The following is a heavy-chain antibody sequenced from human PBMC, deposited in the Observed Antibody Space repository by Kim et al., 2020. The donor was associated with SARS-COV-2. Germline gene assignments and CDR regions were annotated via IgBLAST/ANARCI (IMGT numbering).Heavy chain of an antibody. CDR2: VIPLYGTT. CDR1: AGDFSSFA. V-gene: IGHV1-69*13. D-gene: IGHD2-2*01. Sequence: SVKVSCKASAGDFSSFAFSWVRQAPGQGLQWMGKVIPLYGTTDHSQKFQGRVTITADESTGTTYMELSSLRSEDSAVYYCACSNTKEDAFDIWGQGTMVTVSS. CDR3: ACSNTKEDAFDI. J-gene: IGHJ3*02.